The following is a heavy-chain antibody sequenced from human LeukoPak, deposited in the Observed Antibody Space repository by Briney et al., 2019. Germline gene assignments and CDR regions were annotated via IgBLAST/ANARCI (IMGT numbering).Heavy chain of an antibody. CDR1: GFTFSTYE. CDR2: ISSSGNTI. CDR3: ARDDSGASSGWYISLFDP. V-gene: IGHV3-48*03. D-gene: IGHD6-19*01. J-gene: IGHJ5*02. Sequence: GGSLRLSCAPSGFTFSTYEMNWVRQAPGKGLEWVSYISSSGNTIYYADSVKGRFTISRDNAKNSLYLQMNSLRAEDTAVYYCARDDSGASSGWYISLFDPWGQGTLVTVSS.